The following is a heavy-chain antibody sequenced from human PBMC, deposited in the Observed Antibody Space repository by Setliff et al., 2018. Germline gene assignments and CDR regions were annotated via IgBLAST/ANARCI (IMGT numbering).Heavy chain of an antibody. V-gene: IGHV1-2*02. Sequence: GASVKVSCKASGYTFNGYYMHLVRQATGQGLEWMGWINPNSGGTNYAQKFKGRVTMTRDTSISPAYMELSRLRSDYTAVYYCAKERALLRYFDWSSYYNYYGMDVWGQGTTVTVSS. CDR3: AKERALLRYFDWSSYYNYYGMDV. J-gene: IGHJ6*02. CDR1: GYTFNGYY. CDR2: INPNSGGT. D-gene: IGHD3-9*01.